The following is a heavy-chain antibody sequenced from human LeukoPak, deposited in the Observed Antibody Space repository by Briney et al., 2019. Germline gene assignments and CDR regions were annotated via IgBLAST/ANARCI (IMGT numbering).Heavy chain of an antibody. Sequence: GGSLRLSCAASGFTFSIYGMHWVRQGPGKGLEWVAFVRYDGTNKYYADSVKGRFTISRDNSKNTLYLQMNHLRTEDTAVYYCAKNQYYYDTSGYNDYWGQGTLVTVSS. V-gene: IGHV3-30*02. CDR1: GFTFSIYG. D-gene: IGHD3-22*01. J-gene: IGHJ4*02. CDR2: VRYDGTNK. CDR3: AKNQYYYDTSGYNDY.